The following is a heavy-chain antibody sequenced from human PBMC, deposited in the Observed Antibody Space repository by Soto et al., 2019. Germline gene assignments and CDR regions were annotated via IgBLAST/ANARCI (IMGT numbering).Heavy chain of an antibody. CDR3: AKDQRVTANDFRRPVDAFDI. CDR2: ISGSGGST. D-gene: IGHD3-3*01. V-gene: IGHV3-23*01. Sequence: GGSLRLSCAASGFTFSSYAMSWVRQAPGKGLEWVSAISGSGGSTYYADSVKGRFTISRDNSKNTLYLQMNSLGAEETAVYYCAKDQRVTANDFRRPVDAFDIWGQGTMVTVSS. CDR1: GFTFSSYA. J-gene: IGHJ3*02.